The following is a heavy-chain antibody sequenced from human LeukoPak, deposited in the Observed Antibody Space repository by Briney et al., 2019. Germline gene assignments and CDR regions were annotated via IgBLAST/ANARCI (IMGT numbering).Heavy chain of an antibody. J-gene: IGHJ3*02. V-gene: IGHV3-21*01. D-gene: IGHD5-24*01. CDR3: ARDRRDGYNWDAFDI. CDR2: ISISNGYI. Sequence: GGSLRLSCAASGFTFSSYTMNWVRQAPGKGLEWVSSISISNGYIAYADSLKGRFTASRDNAKNSLFLQMSGLRAEDTAVYYCARDRRDGYNWDAFDIWGQGTMVTVSS. CDR1: GFTFSSYT.